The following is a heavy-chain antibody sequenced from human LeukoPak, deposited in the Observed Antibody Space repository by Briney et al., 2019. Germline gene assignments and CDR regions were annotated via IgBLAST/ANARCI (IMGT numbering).Heavy chain of an antibody. CDR2: IYYSGST. J-gene: IGHJ4*02. D-gene: IGHD2-15*01. V-gene: IGHV4-59*01. CDR3: ARDLRDIVDC. Sequence: SETLSLTCTVSGDSISSYYWSWIRQPPGKGLEWIGYIYYSGSTKYNPSLKSRVTISVDTSKNQFSLKLSSVTAADTAVYYCARDLRDIVDCWGQGTLVTVSS. CDR1: GDSISSYY.